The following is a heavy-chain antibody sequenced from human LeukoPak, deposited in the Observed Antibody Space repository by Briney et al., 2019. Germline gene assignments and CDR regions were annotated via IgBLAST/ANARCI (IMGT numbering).Heavy chain of an antibody. V-gene: IGHV3-23*01. CDR2: ILASGSPT. J-gene: IGHJ4*02. Sequence: GGSLRLSCAASGFTFNSYTMNWVRQAPGKGLQWVANILASGSPTYYADSVKGRFIISRDNSKNTVYLQMNSLRVEDTAIYYCAKDLRPDGVDNFDHWGQGILVTVSS. CDR3: AKDLRPDGVDNFDH. D-gene: IGHD2-8*01. CDR1: GFTFNSYT.